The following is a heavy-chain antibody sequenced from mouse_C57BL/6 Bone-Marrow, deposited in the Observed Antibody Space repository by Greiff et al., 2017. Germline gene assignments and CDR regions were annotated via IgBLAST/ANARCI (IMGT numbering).Heavy chain of an antibody. CDR1: GFTFSNYW. Sequence: EVKLMESGGGLVQPGGSMKLSCVASGFTFSNYWMNWVRQSPEKGLEWVAQIRLKSDNYATHYAESVKGRFTISRDDSKSSVYLQMNNLRAEDTGIYYCTEKVDYYGSSAYWRFDVWGTGTTVTVSS. J-gene: IGHJ1*03. V-gene: IGHV6-3*01. CDR2: IRLKSDNYAT. CDR3: TEKVDYYGSSAYWRFDV. D-gene: IGHD1-1*01.